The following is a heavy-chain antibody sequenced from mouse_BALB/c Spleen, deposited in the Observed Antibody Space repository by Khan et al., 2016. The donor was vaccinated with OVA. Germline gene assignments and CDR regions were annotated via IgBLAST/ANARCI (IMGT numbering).Heavy chain of an antibody. CDR2: IWSAGST. CDR1: GFSLTNYS. D-gene: IGHD2-4*01. CDR3: ARRGYDYGRGALFAY. Sequence: QVQLQQPGPGLVQPSQSLSITCTVSGFSLTNYSVHWVRQSPGKGLEWLGVIWSAGSTDYNAAFKSRLTISKDNSRSQVFFKMNSLQSNDTAIYYCARRGYDYGRGALFAYWGQGTLVTVSA. J-gene: IGHJ3*01. V-gene: IGHV2-2*03.